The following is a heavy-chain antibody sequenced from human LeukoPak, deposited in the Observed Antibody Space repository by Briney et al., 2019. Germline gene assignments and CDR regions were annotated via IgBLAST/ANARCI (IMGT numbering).Heavy chain of an antibody. V-gene: IGHV1-69*04. Sequence: ASVKVSCKASGGTFSSYAISWVRQAPGQGLEWMGRIIPILGIANYAQKFQGRVTITADKSTSTAYMELSSLRSEDTAVYYCARAPREVGTPKDYWGQGTLVTVSS. CDR1: GGTFSSYA. CDR3: ARAPREVGTPKDY. D-gene: IGHD3-10*01. J-gene: IGHJ4*02. CDR2: IIPILGIA.